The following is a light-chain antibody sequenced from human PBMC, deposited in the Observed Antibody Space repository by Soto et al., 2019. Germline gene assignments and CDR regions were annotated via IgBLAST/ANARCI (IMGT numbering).Light chain of an antibody. V-gene: IGLV2-11*01. Sequence: QSALTQPRSVSGSPGQSVTISCTGTSSDVGTYNFVSWYQQHPGKAPKFMIYDVTKRPSGGPDRFSGSKSGNTASLTISGLQAEDEADYYCCSYVGSYTSYVFGTGTKVTVL. CDR2: DVT. J-gene: IGLJ1*01. CDR3: CSYVGSYTSYV. CDR1: SSDVGTYNF.